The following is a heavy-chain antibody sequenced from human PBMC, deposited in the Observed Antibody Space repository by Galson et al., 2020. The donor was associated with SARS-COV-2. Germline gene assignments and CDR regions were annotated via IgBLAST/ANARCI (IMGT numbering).Heavy chain of an antibody. V-gene: IGHV3-23*01. CDR1: GFTFRAYA. Sequence: GESLKISCAASGFTFRAYAMTWPPRSPGKGREWVPSFRVTRGRTYYADSVKGRFTISRDNSKDTLYLQMTNLRVDDTAIYYCAKGESATATKGYFDFWGQGVLVTVSS. CDR3: AKGESATATKGYFDF. J-gene: IGHJ4*02. CDR2: FRVTRGRT. D-gene: IGHD2-15*01.